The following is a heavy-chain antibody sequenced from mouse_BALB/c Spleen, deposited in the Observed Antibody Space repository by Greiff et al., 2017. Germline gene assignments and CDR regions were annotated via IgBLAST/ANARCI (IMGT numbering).Heavy chain of an antibody. CDR3: ARSPYYYGSSPYAMDY. CDR1: GYAFTNYL. CDR2: INPGSGGT. J-gene: IGHJ4*01. D-gene: IGHD1-1*01. V-gene: IGHV1-54*01. Sequence: QVHVKQSGAELVRPGTSVKVSCKASGYAFTNYLIEWVKQRPGQGLEWIGVINPGSGGTNYNEKFKGKATLTADKSSSTAYMQLSSLTSDDSAVYFCARSPYYYGSSPYAMDYWGQGTSVTVSS.